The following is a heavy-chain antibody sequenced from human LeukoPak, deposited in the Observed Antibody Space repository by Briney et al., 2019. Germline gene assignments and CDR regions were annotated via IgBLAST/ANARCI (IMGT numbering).Heavy chain of an antibody. CDR3: AMSITMIIVIVKRPPTIDY. D-gene: IGHD3-22*01. Sequence: SETLSLTCAVYGGSFSGYYWSWIRQPPGKGLEWIGEINHSGSTNYNPSLKSRVTISVDTSKNQFSLKLSSVTAADTAVYYCAMSITMIIVIVKRPPTIDYWGQGTLVTVSS. J-gene: IGHJ4*02. V-gene: IGHV4-34*01. CDR1: GGSFSGYY. CDR2: INHSGST.